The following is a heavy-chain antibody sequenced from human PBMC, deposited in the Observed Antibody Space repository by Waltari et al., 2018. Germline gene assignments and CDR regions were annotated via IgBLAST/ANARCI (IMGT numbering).Heavy chain of an antibody. V-gene: IGHV1-69*12. J-gene: IGHJ6*03. D-gene: IGHD6-13*01. CDR3: ARQEQQLGQLRWGYYYYYMDV. Sequence: QVQQVPSGAEVKKTGSSVKVSCKASGGTFSSYANRWVRQAPGPGLEWMGGIIPIFGTANYAQKFQGRVTITADESTSTAYMELSSLRSEDTAVYYCARQEQQLGQLRWGYYYYYMDVWGKGTTVTISS. CDR2: IIPIFGTA. CDR1: GGTFSSYA.